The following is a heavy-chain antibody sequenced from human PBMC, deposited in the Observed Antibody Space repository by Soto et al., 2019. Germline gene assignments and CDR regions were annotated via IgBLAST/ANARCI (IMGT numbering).Heavy chain of an antibody. CDR2: INHSGST. CDR1: GGSFSGYY. V-gene: IGHV4-34*01. Sequence: SETLSLTCAVYGGSFSGYYWSWIRQPPGKGLEWIGEINHSGSTNYNPSLKSRVTISVDTSKNQFSLKLSSVTAADTAVYYCARGRAPPMVVVPAALFDYWGQGTLVTVSS. D-gene: IGHD2-2*01. J-gene: IGHJ4*02. CDR3: ARGRAPPMVVVPAALFDY.